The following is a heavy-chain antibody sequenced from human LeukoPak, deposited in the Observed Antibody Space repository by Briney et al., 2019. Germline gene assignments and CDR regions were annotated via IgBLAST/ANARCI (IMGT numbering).Heavy chain of an antibody. Sequence: GGSLRLSCAASGFTFSSYSMNWVRQAPGKGLEWVSYISNSSTIYYADSVKGRFTISRDNAKNSLYLQMNSLRDEDTAVYYCAGGKLWMAWGQGTLVTVSS. J-gene: IGHJ5*02. V-gene: IGHV3-48*02. D-gene: IGHD5-18*01. CDR2: ISNSSTI. CDR1: GFTFSSYS. CDR3: AGGKLWMA.